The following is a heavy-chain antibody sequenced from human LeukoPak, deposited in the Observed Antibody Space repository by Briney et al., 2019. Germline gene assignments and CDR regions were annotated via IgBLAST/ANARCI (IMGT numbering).Heavy chain of an antibody. V-gene: IGHV1-69*06. D-gene: IGHD3-9*01. CDR3: ARSRYFDSTYYYGMDV. CDR1: GGTFSSYA. CDR2: IIPIFGTA. Sequence: SVKVSCKASGGTFSSYAISWVRQAPGQGLEWMGGIIPIFGTANYAQKFPGRVTITADKSTSTAYMELSSLRSEDTAVYYCARSRYFDSTYYYGMDVWGKGTTVTVSS. J-gene: IGHJ6*04.